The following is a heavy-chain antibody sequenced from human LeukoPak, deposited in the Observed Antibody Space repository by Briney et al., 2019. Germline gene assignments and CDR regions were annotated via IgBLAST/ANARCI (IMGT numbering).Heavy chain of an antibody. J-gene: IGHJ4*02. D-gene: IGHD2-8*01. CDR1: GGSISSSTYY. V-gene: IGHV4-39*01. CDR2: ISHRGNT. Sequence: SETLSLTCTVSGGSISSSTYYWGWIRQPPGKGLEWFGSISHRGNTYYNPSLRSRVTISVDTSKNQLSLKLSSVTAADTAVYYCARLYEGKRPPDYWGQGTLVTVSS. CDR3: ARLYEGKRPPDY.